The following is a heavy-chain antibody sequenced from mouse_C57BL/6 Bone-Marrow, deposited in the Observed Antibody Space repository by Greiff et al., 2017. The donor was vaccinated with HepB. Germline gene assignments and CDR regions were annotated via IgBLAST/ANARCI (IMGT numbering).Heavy chain of an antibody. V-gene: IGHV14-4*01. CDR3: TTSYGNYERGY. D-gene: IGHD2-1*01. Sequence: EVQLKESGAELVRPGASVKLSCTASGFNIKDDYMHWVKQRPEQGLEWIGWIDPENGDTEYASKFQGKATITADTSSNTAYLQLSSLTSEDTAVYYCTTSYGNYERGYWGQGTTLTVSS. CDR2: IDPENGDT. CDR1: GFNIKDDY. J-gene: IGHJ2*01.